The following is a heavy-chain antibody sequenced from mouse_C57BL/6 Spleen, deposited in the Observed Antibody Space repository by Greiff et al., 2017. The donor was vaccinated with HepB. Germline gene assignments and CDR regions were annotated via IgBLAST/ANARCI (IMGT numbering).Heavy chain of an antibody. CDR2: INPNNGGT. J-gene: IGHJ2*01. Sequence: EVQLQQSGPELVKPGASVKISCKASGYTFTDYYMNWVKQSHGKSLEWIGDINPNNGGTSYNQKFKGKATLTVDKSSSTAYMELRSLTSEDSAVYYCARIEANWGFDYWGQGTTLTVSS. CDR3: ARIEANWGFDY. V-gene: IGHV1-26*01. CDR1: GYTFTDYY. D-gene: IGHD4-1*01.